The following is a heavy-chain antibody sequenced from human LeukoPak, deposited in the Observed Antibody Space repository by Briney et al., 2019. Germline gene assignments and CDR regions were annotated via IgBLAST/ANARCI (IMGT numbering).Heavy chain of an antibody. V-gene: IGHV5-51*01. CDR2: IYPGDSDT. CDR1: GYSFTNYW. Sequence: GESLKISCKGSGYSFTNYWIGWVRQMPGKGLEWMGVIYPGDSDTRYSPSFQGLVTISADKSISTAYLQWNSLKASDTAMYYCATHNTWGSVDAYDVWAQGTMVTVSS. J-gene: IGHJ3*01. CDR3: ATHNTWGSVDAYDV. D-gene: IGHD7-27*01.